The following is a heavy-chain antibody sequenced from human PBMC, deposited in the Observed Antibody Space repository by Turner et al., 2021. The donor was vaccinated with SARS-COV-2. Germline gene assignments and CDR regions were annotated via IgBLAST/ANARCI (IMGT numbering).Heavy chain of an antibody. V-gene: IGHV3-23*01. CDR3: AKGDHPYGDYITPFDH. D-gene: IGHD4-17*01. Sequence: EVQLLESGGGVVQPGDSLRLSCAGSGSNFGDYAMTWVRQAPGRGLHWVSSITGRADKTYYADSLKGRFTVSRDNSKSTLYLQVNSLRAEDTAVYYCAKGDHPYGDYITPFDHWGQGTLVTVSS. J-gene: IGHJ4*02. CDR1: GSNFGDYA. CDR2: ITGRADKT.